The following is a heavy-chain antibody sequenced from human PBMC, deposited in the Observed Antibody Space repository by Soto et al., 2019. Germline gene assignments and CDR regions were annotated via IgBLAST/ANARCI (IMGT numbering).Heavy chain of an antibody. J-gene: IGHJ5*02. D-gene: IGHD6-6*01. Sequence: SEPLSLTCAVYGGYIGGYYCSWIRQNPGKGLEWIGEINHSGSTNYNPSLKSRVTISVDTSKNQFSLKLSSVTAADTAVYYCARVGVAARRRPNWFDPWGQGTLVTVSS. V-gene: IGHV4-34*01. CDR3: ARVGVAARRRPNWFDP. CDR1: GGYIGGYY. CDR2: INHSGST.